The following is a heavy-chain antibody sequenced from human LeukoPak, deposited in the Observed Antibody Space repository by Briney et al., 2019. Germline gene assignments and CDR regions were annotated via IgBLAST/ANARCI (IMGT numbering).Heavy chain of an antibody. V-gene: IGHV3-13*04. CDR3: ARDYSGENVFDI. CDR2: IDTAGET. Sequence: GGSLRLSCAASGFTFRSYDVHWVRRAPGKGLEWVSAIDTAGETYYAGSVKGRFTISRENAKNSLYLQMNSLGAGDTAVYYCARDYSGENVFDIWGQGTMVTVSS. CDR1: GFTFRSYD. D-gene: IGHD3-16*01. J-gene: IGHJ3*02.